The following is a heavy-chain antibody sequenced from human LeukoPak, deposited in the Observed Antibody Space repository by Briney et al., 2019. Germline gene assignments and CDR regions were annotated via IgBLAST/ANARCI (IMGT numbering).Heavy chain of an antibody. CDR2: INHSGST. CDR1: GGSFSGYY. CDR3: VRARRRYYDSSGTLGYFDY. Sequence: SETLSLTCAVYGGSFSGYYWSWIRQPPGKGLEWIGEINHSGSTNYNPSLKSRVTISVDTSKNQFSLKLSSVTAADTAVYYCVRARRRYYDSSGTLGYFDYWGQGTLVTVSS. V-gene: IGHV4-34*01. D-gene: IGHD3-22*01. J-gene: IGHJ4*02.